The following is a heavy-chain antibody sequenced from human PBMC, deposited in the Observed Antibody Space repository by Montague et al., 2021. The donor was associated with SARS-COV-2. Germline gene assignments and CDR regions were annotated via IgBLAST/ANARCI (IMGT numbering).Heavy chain of an antibody. J-gene: IGHJ6*02. V-gene: IGHV4-4*02. D-gene: IGHD3-9*01. Sequence: SETLSLTCAVSGGSISDNNWWTWVRQSPGEGLEWIGSIYYSGSTYYNPSLKSRVTISVDTSKNQFSLKLSSVTAADTAVYYCARDGSLRFEILIGPRHYYYGMDVWGQGTTVTVSS. CDR3: ARDGSLRFEILIGPRHYYYGMDV. CDR1: GGSISDNNW. CDR2: IYYSGST.